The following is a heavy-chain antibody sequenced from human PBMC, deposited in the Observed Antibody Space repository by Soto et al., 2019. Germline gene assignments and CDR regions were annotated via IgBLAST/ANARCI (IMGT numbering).Heavy chain of an antibody. CDR2: MNLDTGGT. V-gene: IGHV1-2*06. CDR3: ARDGNFAFRGYSFGFDF. CDR1: GYRFTTFY. Sequence: ASVKVSCKASGYRFTTFYIHWVRQAPGQGLEWMGRMNLDTGGTTYAQKFQGRVTMTRDTSISTAYMEVTNLKSDDTAIYYCARDGNFAFRGYSFGFDFWGQGTLVTVSS. J-gene: IGHJ4*02. D-gene: IGHD5-18*01.